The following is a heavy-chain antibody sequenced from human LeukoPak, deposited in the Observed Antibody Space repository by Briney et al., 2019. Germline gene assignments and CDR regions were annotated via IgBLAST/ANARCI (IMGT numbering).Heavy chain of an antibody. CDR2: INHSGST. V-gene: IGHV4-34*01. J-gene: IGHJ4*02. Sequence: SETLSLTCAVSGGSFSGYYCSWIRQPPGKGLEWIGEINHSGSTYYNPSLKSRVTISVDTSKNQFSLKLSSVTAADTAVYYCARDLKDCSGGSCYGIDYWGQGTLVTVSS. D-gene: IGHD2-15*01. CDR3: ARDLKDCSGGSCYGIDY. CDR1: GGSFSGYY.